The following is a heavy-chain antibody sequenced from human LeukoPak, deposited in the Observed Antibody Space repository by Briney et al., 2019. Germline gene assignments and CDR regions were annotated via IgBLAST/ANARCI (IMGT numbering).Heavy chain of an antibody. V-gene: IGHV1-8*01. Sequence: ASVKVSCKASGYTFTSYDINWVRQATGQGLERVGWMNPNSGNTGYAQKFQGRVTMTRNTSISTAYMELSSLRSEDTAVYYCARGDDPVAFDIWGQGTMVTVSS. CDR1: GYTFTSYD. J-gene: IGHJ3*02. CDR3: ARGDDPVAFDI. D-gene: IGHD3-3*01. CDR2: MNPNSGNT.